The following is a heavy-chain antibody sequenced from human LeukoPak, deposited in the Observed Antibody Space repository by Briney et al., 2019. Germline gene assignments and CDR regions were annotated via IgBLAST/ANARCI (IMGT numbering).Heavy chain of an antibody. J-gene: IGHJ4*02. CDR1: GFTLSYYA. CDR3: ARGYDYTHYYFDY. Sequence: SGGSLRLSCAASGFTLSYYAFHWVRQAPGKGLEWVAFMSHDGSTKYYADSVKGRFTISRDNSKNTLYLQMNSLRAEDTAVYYCARGYDYTHYYFDYWGQGTLVTVSS. V-gene: IGHV3-30-3*01. D-gene: IGHD2-2*02. CDR2: MSHDGSTK.